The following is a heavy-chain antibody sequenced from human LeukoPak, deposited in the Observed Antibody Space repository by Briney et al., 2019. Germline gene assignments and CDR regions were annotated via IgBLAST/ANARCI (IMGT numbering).Heavy chain of an antibody. J-gene: IGHJ4*02. V-gene: IGHV4-59*01. CDR3: ARALFGIDY. D-gene: IGHD3-3*01. CDR2: IYYSGST. CDR1: GGSISSYY. Sequence: SETLSLTCTVSGGSISSYYWSWIRQPPGKGLEWIGYIYYSGSTNYNPSLKSRVTISVDTSKNQFSLKLSSVTAADTAVYYCARALFGIDYWGQGTLVTVSS.